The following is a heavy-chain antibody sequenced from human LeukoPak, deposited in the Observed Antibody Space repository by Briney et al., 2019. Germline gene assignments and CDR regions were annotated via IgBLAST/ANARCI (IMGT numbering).Heavy chain of an antibody. D-gene: IGHD6-13*01. V-gene: IGHV3-7*01. CDR1: EFTFSSYW. CDR2: IKQDGSEK. J-gene: IGHJ4*02. CDR3: ARDPLGHKQHLVPPYHDY. Sequence: GGSLRLSCAASEFTFSSYWMSWVRQAPGKGLEWVANIKQDGSEKYYVDSVKGRFTISRDNAKNSLYLQMNSLRAEDTAVYYCARDPLGHKQHLVPPYHDYWGQGTLVNVSS.